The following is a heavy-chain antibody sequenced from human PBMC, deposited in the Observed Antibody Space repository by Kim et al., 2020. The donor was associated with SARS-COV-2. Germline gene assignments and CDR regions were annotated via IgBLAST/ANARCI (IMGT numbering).Heavy chain of an antibody. CDR3: AGFGVGAARKFDY. J-gene: IGHJ4*02. CDR2: IIPIFGTA. V-gene: IGHV1-69*13. D-gene: IGHD1-26*01. Sequence: SVKVSCKASGGTFSSYAISWVRQAPGQGLEWMGGIIPIFGTANYAQKFQGRVTITADESTSTAYMELSSLRSEDTAVYYCAGFGVGAARKFDYWGQGTLVTVSS. CDR1: GGTFSSYA.